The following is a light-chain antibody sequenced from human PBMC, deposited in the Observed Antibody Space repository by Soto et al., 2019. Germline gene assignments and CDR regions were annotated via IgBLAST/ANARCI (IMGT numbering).Light chain of an antibody. J-gene: IGKJ1*01. CDR1: QTVSSSY. Sequence: EIVLTQSPGTLSLSPGERVTLSCRASQTVSSSYLAWYQQKPGQAPRLIIHGASSRATGIPDRFSGSGSGTDFTLTISRLEPEDFAVYYCQQYGSSPRTFGQGTKVEIK. CDR3: QQYGSSPRT. V-gene: IGKV3-20*01. CDR2: GAS.